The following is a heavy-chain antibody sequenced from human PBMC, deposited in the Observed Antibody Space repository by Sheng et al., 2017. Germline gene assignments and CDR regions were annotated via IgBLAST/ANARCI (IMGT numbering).Heavy chain of an antibody. J-gene: IGHJ6*02. CDR3: AKDRERQPYYGMDV. Sequence: QVQLVESGGGVVQPGRSLRVSCAASGFTFSSYALYWVRQAPGKGLDWVALISHDGNNKWYAESVKDRFTISRDNSKNTLYLQMNSLSSEDTAVYFCAKDRERQPYYGMDVWGQGTTVTVSS. CDR1: GFTFSSYA. CDR2: ISHDGNNK. D-gene: IGHD6-13*01. V-gene: IGHV3-30*04.